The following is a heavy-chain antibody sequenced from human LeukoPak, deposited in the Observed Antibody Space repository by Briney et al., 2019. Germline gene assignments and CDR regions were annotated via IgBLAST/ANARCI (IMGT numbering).Heavy chain of an antibody. CDR3: ARDTMVPAAINWFDP. J-gene: IGHJ5*02. D-gene: IGHD2-2*01. V-gene: IGHV1-69*04. Sequence: SVKVSCKASGGTFSSYAISWVRQAPGQGLEWMGRIIPIFGIANCAQKFQGRVTITADKSTSTAYMELSSLRSEDTAVYYCARDTMVPAAINWFDPWGQGTLVTVSS. CDR1: GGTFSSYA. CDR2: IIPIFGIA.